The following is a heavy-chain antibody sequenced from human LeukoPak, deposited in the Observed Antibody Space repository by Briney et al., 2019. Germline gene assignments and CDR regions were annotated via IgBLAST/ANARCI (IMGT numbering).Heavy chain of an antibody. CDR1: GFTFSSYW. V-gene: IGHV3-7*01. CDR2: IKQDGSEK. CDR3: ARVRFRHGAGSYFWFDP. Sequence: GGSLRLSCAASGFTFSSYWMSWVRQAPGKGLEWVANIKQDGSEKYYVDSVKGRFTISRDNAKNSLYLQMNSLRAEDTAVYYCARVRFRHGAGSYFWFDPWGQGTLVTVSS. J-gene: IGHJ5*02. D-gene: IGHD3-10*01.